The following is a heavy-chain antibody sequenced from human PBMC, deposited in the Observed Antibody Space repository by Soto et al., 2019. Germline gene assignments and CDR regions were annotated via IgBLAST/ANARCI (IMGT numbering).Heavy chain of an antibody. Sequence: ASVKVSCKVSGYTLTELSMHWVRQAPGKGLEWMGGFDPEDGETIYAQKFQGRVTMTEDTSTDTAYMELSSLRSEDTAVYYCATGGSSGKYNWFDPWGQGTLVTVSS. J-gene: IGHJ5*02. D-gene: IGHD6-25*01. V-gene: IGHV1-24*01. CDR2: FDPEDGET. CDR1: GYTLTELS. CDR3: ATGGSSGKYNWFDP.